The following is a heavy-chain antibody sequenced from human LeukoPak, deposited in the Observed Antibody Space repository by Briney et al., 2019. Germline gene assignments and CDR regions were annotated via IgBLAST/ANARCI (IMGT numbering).Heavy chain of an antibody. V-gene: IGHV1-18*01. Sequence: ASVKVSCKASGYTFTSHGISWVRQAPGQGLEWMGWISTYNGNTNYAQKLQGRVSMTTDTSTSTAYMELRSLRSDDTAVYYCARVGPWFGELLVDYWGQGTLVTVSS. CDR1: GYTFTSHG. CDR2: ISTYNGNT. D-gene: IGHD3-10*01. CDR3: ARVGPWFGELLVDY. J-gene: IGHJ4*02.